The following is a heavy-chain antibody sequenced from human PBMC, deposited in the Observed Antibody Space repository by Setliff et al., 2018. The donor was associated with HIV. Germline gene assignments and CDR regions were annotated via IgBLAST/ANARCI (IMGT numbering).Heavy chain of an antibody. CDR2: INPNSGDT. Sequence: ASVKVSCKASGYTFTRHYLHWVRLAPGQGLEWMGWINPNSGDTNYAQKFQGRVTMTRDTSINAAYMELRSLRSEDTAVYYCASSAVAGSTPVLIYYYWGQGTLVTVSS. V-gene: IGHV1-2*02. J-gene: IGHJ4*02. CDR1: GYTFTRHY. CDR3: ASSAVAGSTPVLIYYY. D-gene: IGHD6-19*01.